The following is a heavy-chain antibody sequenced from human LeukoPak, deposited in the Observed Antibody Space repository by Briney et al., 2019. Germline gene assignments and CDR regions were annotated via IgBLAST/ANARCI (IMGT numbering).Heavy chain of an antibody. D-gene: IGHD3-10*01. Sequence: GGSLRLSCAASGFTFSSYDMHWVRHAPGKGLEWVAVISYDGSNKYYADSVKGRFTISRENSKNTLYLQMNSLRAEDTAVYYCAKAYYGSGSYYTSHFDHWGQGTLVTVSS. CDR3: AKAYYGSGSYYTSHFDH. V-gene: IGHV3-30*18. CDR2: ISYDGSNK. CDR1: GFTFSSYD. J-gene: IGHJ4*02.